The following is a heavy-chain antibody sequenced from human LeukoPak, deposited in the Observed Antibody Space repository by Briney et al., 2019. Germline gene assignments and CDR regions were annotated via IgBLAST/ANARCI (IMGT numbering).Heavy chain of an antibody. J-gene: IGHJ4*02. CDR1: GGSISSYY. V-gene: IGHV4-59*01. CDR2: IYDSGST. D-gene: IGHD3-16*01. CDR3: ASSTRWGDYLDY. Sequence: PSETLSLTCTVSGGSISSYYWSWIRQPPGKGLEWIGYIYDSGSTNYNPSLKSRVTISVDTSKNQFSLKLSSVTAADTAVYYCASSTRWGDYLDYWGQGTLVTVSS.